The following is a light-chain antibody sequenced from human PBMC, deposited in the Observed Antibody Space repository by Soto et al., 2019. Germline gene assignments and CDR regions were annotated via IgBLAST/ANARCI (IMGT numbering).Light chain of an antibody. CDR2: DAS. CDR1: QSVSSY. Sequence: DIVLTQSPATLSLSPGERATLSCRASQSVSSYLVWFQQKPGQAPRLLIYDASTRATGIPARFSGSGSGTDFTLTISSLEPEYFAVYYCQQRSNWPLTFGPGTKVDIK. J-gene: IGKJ3*01. CDR3: QQRSNWPLT. V-gene: IGKV3-11*01.